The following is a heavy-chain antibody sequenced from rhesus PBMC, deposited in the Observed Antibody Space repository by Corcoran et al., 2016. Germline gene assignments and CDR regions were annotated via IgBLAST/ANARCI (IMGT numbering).Heavy chain of an antibody. V-gene: IGHV4-160*01. CDR1: GGSISGHF. CDR2: IYGSGETP. D-gene: IGHD6-31*01. J-gene: IGHJ4*01. CDR3: ARKSPYGPKSDWYQGTFDY. Sequence: QVQLQESGPGLVKPSETLSLPFAVSGGSISGHFWSWHRQHPGKGREWIDRIYGSGETPTYNPSLKWRVTISTDTSKNQFSLKLSSVTAADTAVYFCARKSPYGPKSDWYQGTFDYWGQGVLVTVSS.